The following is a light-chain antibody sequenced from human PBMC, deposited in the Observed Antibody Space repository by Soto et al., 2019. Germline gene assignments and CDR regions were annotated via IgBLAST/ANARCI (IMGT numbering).Light chain of an antibody. J-gene: IGKJ4*01. Sequence: DIQMTQSPSTLSASVGDRVTITCRASQTISSWLAWYQQKPGKAPKLLIYKASTLKSGVPSRFSGSGSGTEFTLTISSLQPDDFATYYCQQYNSYPLTFGGGTKWIS. CDR1: QTISSW. CDR2: KAS. V-gene: IGKV1-5*03. CDR3: QQYNSYPLT.